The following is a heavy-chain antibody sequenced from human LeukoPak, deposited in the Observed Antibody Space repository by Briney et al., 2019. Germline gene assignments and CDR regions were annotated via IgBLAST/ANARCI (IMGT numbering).Heavy chain of an antibody. V-gene: IGHV3-66*01. D-gene: IGHD7-27*01. Sequence: GGCLRPSCVASGFTVSSNYMSWDRQGVGRWVEWVSVIYSGGRQYYAGCVKGGFTISRENSKNTLYLQMNSLRAEDTAVYYCARDPGGNWGYWGQGTLVTVSS. CDR1: GFTVSSNY. CDR2: IYSGGRQ. J-gene: IGHJ4*02. CDR3: ARDPGGNWGY.